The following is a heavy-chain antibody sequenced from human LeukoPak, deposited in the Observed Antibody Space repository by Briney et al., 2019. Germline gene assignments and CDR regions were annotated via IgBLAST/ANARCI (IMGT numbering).Heavy chain of an antibody. CDR3: ARHTLDYYYMDV. CDR2: IYYSGST. V-gene: IGHV4-39*01. Sequence: SETLSLTCTVSGGSISSRGYYWGWIRQPPGKGLEWIGSIYYSGSTYYNPSLKSRVTISVDTSKNQFSLKLSSVTAADTAVYYCARHTLDYYYMDVWGKGTTVTVSS. J-gene: IGHJ6*03. CDR1: GGSISSRGYY.